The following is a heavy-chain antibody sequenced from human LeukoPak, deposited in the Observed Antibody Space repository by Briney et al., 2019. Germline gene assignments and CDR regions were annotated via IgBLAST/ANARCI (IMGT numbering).Heavy chain of an antibody. CDR2: IYYSGST. Sequence: SETLSLTCTVSGGSISSYYWSWIRQPPGKGLEWIGYIYYSGSTNYNPSLKSRVTISVDTSKNQFSLKLSSVTAADTAVYYCARGRYYYDSGAYYYEEYYFDYWGQGTLVTVSS. J-gene: IGHJ4*02. D-gene: IGHD3-22*01. V-gene: IGHV4-59*12. CDR3: ARGRYYYDSGAYYYEEYYFDY. CDR1: GGSISSYY.